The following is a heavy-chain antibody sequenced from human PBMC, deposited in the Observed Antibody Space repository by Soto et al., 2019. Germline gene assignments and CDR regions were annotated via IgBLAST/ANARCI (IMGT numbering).Heavy chain of an antibody. D-gene: IGHD2-15*01. Sequence: GGSLRLSCVVSGFSFSVHWMSWVRQAPGKGLEWLANINQDGGEKDYMNSVKGRFTISRDNARNSLYLQLNSVRAEDTAVYYCARDGVAAGLYLDLWGQGTLVTV. CDR3: ARDGVAAGLYLDL. CDR1: GFSFSVHW. V-gene: IGHV3-7*01. J-gene: IGHJ5*02. CDR2: INQDGGEK.